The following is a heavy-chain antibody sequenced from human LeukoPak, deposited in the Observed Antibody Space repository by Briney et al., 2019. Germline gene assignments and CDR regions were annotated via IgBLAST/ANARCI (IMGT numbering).Heavy chain of an antibody. D-gene: IGHD1-26*01. Sequence: SETLSLTCTVSRGSISGYSWSWIRQSPGGGLEWIGYIYYSGDTAYNPSLRSRVTMSVDTSKNQFSLQLRSMTTADTAVYYCARASDNIGGDAFDIWGQGTMVTVSS. CDR2: IYYSGDT. CDR3: ARASDNIGGDAFDI. CDR1: RGSISGYS. V-gene: IGHV4-59*01. J-gene: IGHJ3*02.